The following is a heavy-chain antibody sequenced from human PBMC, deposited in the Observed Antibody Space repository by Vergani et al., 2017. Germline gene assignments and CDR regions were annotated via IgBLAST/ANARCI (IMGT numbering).Heavy chain of an antibody. Sequence: EVQLVESGGGLVQPGGSLRLSCAASGFTFSTYDMHWVRQATGKGLEWVSAIGTAGDTYYPGSVKGRFTISRENAKNSLYLQMNGLRAGDTAVYYCARDGHYSVLSGYYIGGGFDIWGQGTMVTVSS. J-gene: IGHJ3*02. D-gene: IGHD3-3*01. CDR3: ARDGHYSVLSGYYIGGGFDI. CDR2: IGTAGDT. V-gene: IGHV3-13*01. CDR1: GFTFSTYD.